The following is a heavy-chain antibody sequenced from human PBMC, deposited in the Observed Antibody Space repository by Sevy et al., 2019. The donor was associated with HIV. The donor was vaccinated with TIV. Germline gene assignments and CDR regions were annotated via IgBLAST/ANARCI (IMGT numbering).Heavy chain of an antibody. CDR3: ARVSVYYYDTSGYYTTGNAFDI. D-gene: IGHD3-22*01. J-gene: IGHJ3*02. Sequence: GGSLRLSCAASGFTVSSNYMSWVRQAPGKGLEWVSVIYSGVSTYYADSVKDRFTISRDNSKNTRYLQMNSLRAEDTAVYYCARVSVYYYDTSGYYTTGNAFDIWGQGTMVTVSS. CDR2: IYSGVST. V-gene: IGHV3-53*01. CDR1: GFTVSSNY.